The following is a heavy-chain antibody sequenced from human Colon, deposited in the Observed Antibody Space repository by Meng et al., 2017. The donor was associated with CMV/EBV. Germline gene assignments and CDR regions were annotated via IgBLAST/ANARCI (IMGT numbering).Heavy chain of an antibody. D-gene: IGHD3-16*01. CDR2: VTSGGGTT. J-gene: IGHJ5*01. CDR1: GFSFSSYA. V-gene: IGHV3-23*03. Sequence: GESLKISCAASGFSFSSYAMNWVRQAPGKGLEWVSGVTSGGGTTFYADSVKGRFTISRDNSRNTLFLQMNNLRAEDAAIYYCAKDLSGGVMGFDFWGQGTLVTASS. CDR3: AKDLSGGVMGFDF.